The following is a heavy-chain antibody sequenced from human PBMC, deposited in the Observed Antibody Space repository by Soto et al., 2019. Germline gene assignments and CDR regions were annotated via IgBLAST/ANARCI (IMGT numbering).Heavy chain of an antibody. CDR2: ISDTGYFK. V-gene: IGHV3-23*01. J-gene: IGHJ4*02. D-gene: IGHD4-17*01. CDR1: GVDFEKFA. Sequence: PGGSLRLSCAASGVDFEKFAMSWVRQAPGKGLEWVSRISDTGYFKFYADSVRGRFTISRDNSNNMLFLEMKSLRAEDTALYYCAQERSTYQLAYWGQGTLVTVSS. CDR3: AQERSTYQLAY.